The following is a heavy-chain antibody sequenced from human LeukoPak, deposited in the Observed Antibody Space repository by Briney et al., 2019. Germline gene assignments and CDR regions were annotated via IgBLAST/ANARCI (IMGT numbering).Heavy chain of an antibody. Sequence: SETLSLTCTVSGGSISSYYWSWIRQPPGKGLEWIGCIYYSGSTNYNPSLKSRVTISVDTSKNQFSLKLSSVTAADTAVYYCARGQSGYSGYDPRPDVEGDYWGQGTLVTVSS. CDR2: IYYSGST. CDR1: GGSISSYY. V-gene: IGHV4-59*01. J-gene: IGHJ4*02. D-gene: IGHD5-12*01. CDR3: ARGQSGYSGYDPRPDVEGDY.